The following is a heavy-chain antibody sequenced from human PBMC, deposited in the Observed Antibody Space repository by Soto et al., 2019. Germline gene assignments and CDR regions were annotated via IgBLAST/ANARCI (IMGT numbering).Heavy chain of an antibody. Sequence: QLQLQESGPGLVKPSETLSLTCTVSGGSISSSSYYWGWIRQPPGKGLEWIGSIYYSGSTYYNPSLKSRVTISVDTSKNQFSLKLSSVTAADTAVYYCARHVIAAAGTEYFQHWGQGTLVTVSS. CDR3: ARHVIAAAGTEYFQH. V-gene: IGHV4-39*01. CDR1: GGSISSSSYY. CDR2: IYYSGST. D-gene: IGHD6-13*01. J-gene: IGHJ1*01.